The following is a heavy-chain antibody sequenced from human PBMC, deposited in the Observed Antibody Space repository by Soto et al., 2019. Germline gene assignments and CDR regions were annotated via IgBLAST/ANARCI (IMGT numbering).Heavy chain of an antibody. CDR3: ATPSSWYSY. J-gene: IGHJ4*02. V-gene: IGHV3-23*01. Sequence: EVQLLESGGGLVQPGGSLRLSCAASGFTFRSYAMSWVRQAPGKGLEWVSSISATGGSISYADSVKGRFTISRDSSKSTLFLQMNSLRADDTAVYYCATPSSWYSYWGQGTLVTVSS. D-gene: IGHD6-13*01. CDR1: GFTFRSYA. CDR2: ISATGGSI.